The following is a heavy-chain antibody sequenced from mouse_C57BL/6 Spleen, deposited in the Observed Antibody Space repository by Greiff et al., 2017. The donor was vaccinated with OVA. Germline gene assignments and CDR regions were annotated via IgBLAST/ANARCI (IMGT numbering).Heavy chain of an antibody. V-gene: IGHV1-50*01. CDR1: GYTFTSYW. J-gene: IGHJ2*01. CDR2: IDPSGSYT. CDR3: ARVAQSLFDY. Sequence: VQLQQPGAELVKPGASVKLSCKASGYTFTSYWMQWVKQRPGQGLEWIGEIDPSGSYTNYNQKFKGKATLTVDTSSSTAYMQLSSLTSEDSAVYYCARVAQSLFDYWGQGTTLTVSS. D-gene: IGHD1-1*01.